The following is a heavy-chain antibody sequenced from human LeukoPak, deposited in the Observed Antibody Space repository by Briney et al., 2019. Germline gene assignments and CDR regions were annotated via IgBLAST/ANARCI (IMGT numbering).Heavy chain of an antibody. CDR3: ARDPLPSSWSPYYYYGMDV. D-gene: IGHD6-13*01. CDR2: ISYDGSNK. V-gene: IGHV3-30*03. CDR1: GFTFSSYG. Sequence: GGSMRLSCAASGFTFSSYGMHWVRQAPGKGLEWVAVISYDGSNKYYADSVKGRFTISRDNSKNTLYLQMNSLRAEDTAVYYCARDPLPSSWSPYYYYGMDVWGQGTTVTVSS. J-gene: IGHJ6*02.